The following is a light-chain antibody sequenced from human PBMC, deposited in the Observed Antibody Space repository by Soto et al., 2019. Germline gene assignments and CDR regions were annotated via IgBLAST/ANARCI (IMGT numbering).Light chain of an antibody. CDR1: SGSIASSY. CDR3: QSYDNDNWV. V-gene: IGLV6-57*03. J-gene: IGLJ3*02. Sequence: NFMLTQPHSVSESPGKTVTISCTRTSGSIASSYVQWYQQRPGSAPTTVISEDNQRPSGVPACFSGSIDRSSNSASLTISGLQTDDEADYYCQSYDNDNWVFGGGTKLTVL. CDR2: EDN.